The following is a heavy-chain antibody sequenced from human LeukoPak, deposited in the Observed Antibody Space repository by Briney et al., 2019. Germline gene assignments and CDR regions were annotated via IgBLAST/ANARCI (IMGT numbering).Heavy chain of an antibody. CDR2: ISWNGGSI. Sequence: PGRSLRLSCAASGFTFDDYAMHWVRQAPGKGLEWVSGISWNGGSIGYADSVKGRFTISRDNAKNSLYLQMHSLRAEDTALYYCAKDIRGVSPPNPSYFDYWGQGTLVTVSS. CDR3: AKDIRGVSPPNPSYFDY. D-gene: IGHD1-14*01. J-gene: IGHJ4*02. CDR1: GFTFDDYA. V-gene: IGHV3-9*01.